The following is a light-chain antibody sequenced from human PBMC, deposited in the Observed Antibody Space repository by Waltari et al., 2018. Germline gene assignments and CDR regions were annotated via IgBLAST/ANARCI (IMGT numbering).Light chain of an antibody. CDR3: QPAYSFPFT. CDR2: GAS. Sequence: DIEMTQYPSSVSASVGDTVTTTRRASQGISIRLAWYQQRPGTAPKLLIYGASSLQSVVPSRFSCSGSETDFTLTITSLQPEDFAAYYCQPAYSFPFTFGGGTRVEI. J-gene: IGKJ4*01. CDR1: QGISIR. V-gene: IGKV1D-12*01.